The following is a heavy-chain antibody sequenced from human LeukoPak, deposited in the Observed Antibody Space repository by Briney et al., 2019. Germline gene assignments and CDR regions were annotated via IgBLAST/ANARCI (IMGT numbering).Heavy chain of an antibody. D-gene: IGHD3-10*01. J-gene: IGHJ5*02. Sequence: PSETLSLTCTVSGYSISSGYYWGWIRQPPGKGLEWIGSIYHSGSTYYNPSLKSRVTISVDTSKNQFSLKLSSVTAADTAVYYCAGNRYYYGSGTYGVSNWFDPWGQGTLVTVSS. CDR2: IYHSGST. V-gene: IGHV4-38-2*02. CDR1: GYSISSGYY. CDR3: AGNRYYYGSGTYGVSNWFDP.